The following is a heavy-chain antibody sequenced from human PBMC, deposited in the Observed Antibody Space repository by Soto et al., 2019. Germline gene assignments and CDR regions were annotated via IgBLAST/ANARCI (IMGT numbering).Heavy chain of an antibody. Sequence: QVQLVQSGAEVKKPESSVKVSCKAPGGTFSTYAISWVRQAPGQGLEWMGGIIPMFGTANYEQRFQDRVTITADEPTNTVYPELRSLPSGHTAVYFCTSGMQMTVRRINTGYSGWGQGTLVTVSS. J-gene: IGHJ4*02. CDR3: TSGMQMTVRRINTGYSG. CDR1: GGTFSTYA. CDR2: IIPMFGTA. V-gene: IGHV1-69*12. D-gene: IGHD3-22*01.